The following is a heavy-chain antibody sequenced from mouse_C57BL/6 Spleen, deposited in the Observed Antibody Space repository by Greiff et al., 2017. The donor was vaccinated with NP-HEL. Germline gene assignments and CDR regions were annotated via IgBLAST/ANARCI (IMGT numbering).Heavy chain of an antibody. V-gene: IGHV1-15*01. CDR2: IDPETGGT. CDR1: GYTFTDYE. J-gene: IGHJ4*01. CDR3: TERNSNYESAMDY. Sequence: VQLQQSGAELVRPGASVTLSCKASGYTFTDYEMHWVKQTPVHGLEWIGAIDPETGGTAYNQKFKGKAILTADTSSSTAYMELRSLTSEDSAVYYCTERNSNYESAMDYWGQGTSVTVSS. D-gene: IGHD2-5*01.